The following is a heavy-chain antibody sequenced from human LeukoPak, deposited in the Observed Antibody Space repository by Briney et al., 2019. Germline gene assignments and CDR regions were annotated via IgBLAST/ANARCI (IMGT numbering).Heavy chain of an antibody. CDR1: GFTFSKYW. D-gene: IGHD6-13*01. CDR3: ARDRGWGPIAAAGFDY. CDR2: INPDDKSA. Sequence: PGGSLRLSCAASGFTFSKYWLHWLRQAPGKGLVWVSRINPDDKSASYADSVKGRFTIARDDAKNSLYLQMNSLRAEDTAVYYCARDRGWGPIAAAGFDYWGQGTLVTVSS. V-gene: IGHV3-74*01. J-gene: IGHJ4*02.